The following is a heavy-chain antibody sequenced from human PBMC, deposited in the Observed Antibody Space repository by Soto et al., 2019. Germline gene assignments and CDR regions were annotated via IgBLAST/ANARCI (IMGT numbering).Heavy chain of an antibody. D-gene: IGHD1-1*01. V-gene: IGHV6-1*01. J-gene: IGHJ6*03. CDR3: ARGSWDDVSGHYYMDV. Sequence: PSQTLSLTCDISGDSVSSNSAGWNWTRQTPSRGLEWLGRTYYKSKWYYTYAASVKSRITVSPDTSKNQFSLQLTSVTPEDTAVYYCARGSWDDVSGHYYMDVWDKGTTVTVSS. CDR2: TYYKSKWYY. CDR1: GDSVSSNSAG.